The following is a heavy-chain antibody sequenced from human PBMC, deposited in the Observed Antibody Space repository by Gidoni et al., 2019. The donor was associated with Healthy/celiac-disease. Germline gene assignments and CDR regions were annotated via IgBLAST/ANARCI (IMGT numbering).Heavy chain of an antibody. CDR1: GFSLSTSGMC. Sequence: QVTLRESGPALVKPTQTLTLTCTFSGFSLSTSGMCVSWIRQPPGKALEWLALIDWDDDKYYSTSLKTRLTISKDTSKNQVVLTMTNMDPVDTATYYCARTSSGYYPRDAFDIWGQGTMVTVSS. J-gene: IGHJ3*02. V-gene: IGHV2-70*01. CDR2: IDWDDDK. D-gene: IGHD3-22*01. CDR3: ARTSSGYYPRDAFDI.